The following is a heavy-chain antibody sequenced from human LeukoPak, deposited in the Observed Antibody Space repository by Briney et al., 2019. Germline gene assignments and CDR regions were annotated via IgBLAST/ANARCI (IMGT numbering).Heavy chain of an antibody. J-gene: IGHJ5*02. CDR1: GFTFNSYA. CDR2: ISGSGGST. D-gene: IGHD2-2*03. CDR3: AKVGGYCSSASCRGGFDP. V-gene: IGHV3-23*01. Sequence: GGSLRLSCAASGFTFNSYAMSWVRQAPGKGLGWVSAISGSGGSTYYADSVKGRFTISRDNSKNTLYLQMNSLRAEDTAVYYCAKVGGYCSSASCRGGFDPWGQGTLVTVSS.